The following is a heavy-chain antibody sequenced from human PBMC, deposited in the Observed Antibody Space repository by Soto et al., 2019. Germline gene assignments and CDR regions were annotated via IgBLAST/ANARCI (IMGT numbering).Heavy chain of an antibody. CDR1: GYTFTNYW. J-gene: IGHJ6*02. CDR2: IYPGDSDT. Sequence: GESLKISCKGSGYTFTNYWIVWVRQIPGKGLEWMGIIYPGDSDTRYRPSFQGQVTISADRSIRTAYLQWCSLKASATGNYYCARCPTLTDYFFHGMDVWGQGTTVTVSS. D-gene: IGHD4-17*01. CDR3: ARCPTLTDYFFHGMDV. V-gene: IGHV5-51*01.